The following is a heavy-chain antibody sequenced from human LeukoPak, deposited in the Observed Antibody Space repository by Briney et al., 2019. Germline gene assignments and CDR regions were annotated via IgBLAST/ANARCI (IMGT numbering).Heavy chain of an antibody. J-gene: IGHJ4*02. Sequence: GGSLRLSCAASGFTFGSYAMTWVRQAPGKGLEWVSSISGSGYVTYYADSVKGRFTLSRDNFENTLYLRMNSLRAEDTAVYYCAINGSSWYDYWGQGTLVTVSS. CDR2: ISGSGYVT. D-gene: IGHD6-13*01. CDR1: GFTFGSYA. CDR3: AINGSSWYDY. V-gene: IGHV3-23*01.